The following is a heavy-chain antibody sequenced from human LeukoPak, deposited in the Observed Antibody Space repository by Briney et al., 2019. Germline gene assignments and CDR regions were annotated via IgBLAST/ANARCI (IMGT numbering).Heavy chain of an antibody. D-gene: IGHD4-23*01. J-gene: IGHJ5*02. CDR1: GYSISSGYY. CDR3: PRHGNADWFDP. CDR2: IYHSGST. Sequence: KPSEPLSLTCAVSGYSISSGYYWGWIRQPPGKGLEWIGSIYHSGSTYYNPSLKSRVTISVDTSKNQFSLKLSSVTAADTAVYYCPRHGNADWFDPWGQGTLVTVSS. V-gene: IGHV4-38-2*01.